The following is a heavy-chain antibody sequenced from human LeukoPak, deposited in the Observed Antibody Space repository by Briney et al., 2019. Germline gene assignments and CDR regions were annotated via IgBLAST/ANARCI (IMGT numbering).Heavy chain of an antibody. Sequence: SETLSLTCTVSGGSISSSSYYWGWIRQPPGKGLEWIGSIYHSGSTYYNPSLKSRVTISVDTSKNQFSLKLSSVTAADTAVYYCARDPVNSGSYYGVFDYWGQGTLVTVSS. CDR2: IYHSGST. D-gene: IGHD1-26*01. CDR1: GGSISSSSYY. J-gene: IGHJ4*02. V-gene: IGHV4-39*07. CDR3: ARDPVNSGSYYGVFDY.